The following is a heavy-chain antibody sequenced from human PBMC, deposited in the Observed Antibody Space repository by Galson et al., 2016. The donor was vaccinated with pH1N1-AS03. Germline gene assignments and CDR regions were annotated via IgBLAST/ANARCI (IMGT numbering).Heavy chain of an antibody. CDR3: AKEGDSSGDYFDY. Sequence: SLRLSCAASGFTFSSYGMHWVRQAPGKGLEWVAVIWYDGSNKYYVDSVKGRFTISRDNSKNPLYLQMNSLRAEDTAVYYCAKEGDSSGDYFDYWGQGILVTVSS. CDR1: GFTFSSYG. J-gene: IGHJ4*02. CDR2: IWYDGSNK. D-gene: IGHD3-22*01. V-gene: IGHV3-33*06.